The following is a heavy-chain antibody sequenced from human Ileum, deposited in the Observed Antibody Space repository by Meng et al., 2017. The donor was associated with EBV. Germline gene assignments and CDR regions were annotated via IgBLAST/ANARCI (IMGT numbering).Heavy chain of an antibody. D-gene: IGHD3-22*01. V-gene: IGHV4-4*02. J-gene: IGHJ4*02. CDR2: TSHSGST. CDR1: GGSICRSDW. Sequence: QRRGAGPGRGRPSETLSLTCAVSGGSICRSDWWRWVRQPPGKGLEWIGETSHSGSTNYSPSLKSRVTISLDKSKNQLSLKLNSVTAADTAVYYCASSDYYRSDYWGQGTLVTVSS. CDR3: ASSDYYRSDY.